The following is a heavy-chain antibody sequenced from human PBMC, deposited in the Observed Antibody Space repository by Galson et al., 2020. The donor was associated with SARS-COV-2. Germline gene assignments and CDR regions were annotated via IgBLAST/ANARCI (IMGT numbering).Heavy chain of an antibody. Sequence: SETLSLTCTVSGGSISSGSYYWSWIRQTAGKGLEWIGHIYTSGSTNYNPSLKSRVTISVDTSKQQFSLKLSSVTAADTAVYYCARDYYDILTGYYKVYWGQGTLVTVSS. V-gene: IGHV4-61*09. D-gene: IGHD3-9*01. CDR1: GGSISSGSYY. CDR3: ARDYYDILTGYYKVY. CDR2: IYTSGST. J-gene: IGHJ4*02.